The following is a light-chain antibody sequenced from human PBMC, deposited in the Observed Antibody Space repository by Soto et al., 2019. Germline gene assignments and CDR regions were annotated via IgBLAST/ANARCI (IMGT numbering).Light chain of an antibody. J-gene: IGKJ2*01. Sequence: AIQMTQPPSSLSASVGDRVTITCRASQRIRNDLGWYQQKPGKAPKLLIYAASSLQSGVPSRFSGSGSGTDFTLTISSLQPEDFATYYCLQDYNYPYTFGQGTKLEIK. CDR2: AAS. CDR1: QRIRND. V-gene: IGKV1-6*01. CDR3: LQDYNYPYT.